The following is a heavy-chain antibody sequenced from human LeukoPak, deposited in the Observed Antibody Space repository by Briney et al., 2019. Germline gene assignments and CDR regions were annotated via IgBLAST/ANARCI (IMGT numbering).Heavy chain of an antibody. J-gene: IGHJ3*02. V-gene: IGHV4-59*01. D-gene: IGHD2-21*01. CDR3: WRRYCGGALQMGGVDM. CDR2: THYSGAT. CDR1: GGSISSYY. Sequence: SETLSLTCTVYGGSISSYYWRWLRQPPGKGLEYIGYTHYSGATNYNPSLKRRVTTSLDTSGTQFSVMMSSVTAADTAVYCGWRRYCGGALQMGGVDMWGQRTMVTVSS.